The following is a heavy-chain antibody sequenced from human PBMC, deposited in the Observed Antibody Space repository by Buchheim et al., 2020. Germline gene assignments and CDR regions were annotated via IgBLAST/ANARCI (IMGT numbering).Heavy chain of an antibody. D-gene: IGHD3-22*01. Sequence: EVQLVESGGDLVKPGGSLRLSCAASGFTVTNAWMSWVRQAPGKGLEWVGRIKSKTDGETIDYAAPVKGRFTMSRDDSKNTLYLQMDSLKTEDTAVYYCAKDIDHYYDTNGPESYGMDVWGQGTT. CDR3: AKDIDHYYDTNGPESYGMDV. CDR1: GFTVTNAW. V-gene: IGHV3-15*01. J-gene: IGHJ6*02. CDR2: IKSKTDGETI.